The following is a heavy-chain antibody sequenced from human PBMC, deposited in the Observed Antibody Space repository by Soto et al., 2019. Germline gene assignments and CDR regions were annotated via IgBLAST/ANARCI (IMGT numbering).Heavy chain of an antibody. Sequence: QVQLVQSGAEVKKPGSSVKVSCKASGGTFSSYAISWVRQAPGQGREWMGGISPIFGTANYAQKFQGRVTITADESTSTAYMELSSRRSEDTAVYYCASYCTNCVCHFVGAFDIWGQGTMVTVSS. V-gene: IGHV1-69*01. CDR2: ISPIFGTA. D-gene: IGHD2-8*01. J-gene: IGHJ3*02. CDR3: ASYCTNCVCHFVGAFDI. CDR1: GGTFSSYA.